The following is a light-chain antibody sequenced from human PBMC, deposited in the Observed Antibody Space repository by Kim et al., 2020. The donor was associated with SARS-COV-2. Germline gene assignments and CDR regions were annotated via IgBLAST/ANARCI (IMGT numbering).Light chain of an antibody. V-gene: IGKV1-27*01. CDR3: QKYNSAPWT. CDR1: QDIANS. Sequence: ASIGDRVTISCRASQDIANSLAWYQQKPGKVPQVLIYAASTLQSGVPSRFSGSGSGTEFTLTIGSLQTEDVATYYCQKYNSAPWTFGPGTKVEIK. CDR2: AAS. J-gene: IGKJ1*01.